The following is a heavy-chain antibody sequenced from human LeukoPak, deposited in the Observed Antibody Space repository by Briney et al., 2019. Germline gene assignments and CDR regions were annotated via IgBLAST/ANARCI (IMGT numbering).Heavy chain of an antibody. Sequence: GSVKVSCKASGYTFTSYDINWVRQATGQGLEWMGWMNPNSGNTGYAQKFQGRVTMTRNTSISTAYKELSSLRSEDTAVYYCARVRGRGTVTFYYYGMDVWGQGTTVTVSS. D-gene: IGHD4-11*01. CDR3: ARVRGRGTVTFYYYGMDV. CDR2: MNPNSGNT. V-gene: IGHV1-8*01. J-gene: IGHJ6*02. CDR1: GYTFTSYD.